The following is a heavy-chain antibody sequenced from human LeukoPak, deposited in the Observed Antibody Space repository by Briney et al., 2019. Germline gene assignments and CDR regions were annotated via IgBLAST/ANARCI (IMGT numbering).Heavy chain of an antibody. CDR1: GYTFTDYA. CDR3: ARGGKQWRGGNYFDS. Sequence: GASVKVSFKAPGYTFTDYALHWVRQAPGQSLEWMGWITTGRGETRYSQEFQRRITFTRDTSASTVYMDLSDLRSEDTAVYYCARGGKQWRGGNYFDSWGQGTLVAVSS. D-gene: IGHD6-19*01. V-gene: IGHV1-3*03. CDR2: ITTGRGET. J-gene: IGHJ4*02.